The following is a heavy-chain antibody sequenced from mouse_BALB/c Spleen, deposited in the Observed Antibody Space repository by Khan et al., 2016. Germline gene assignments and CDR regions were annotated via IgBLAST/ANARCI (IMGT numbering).Heavy chain of an antibody. V-gene: IGHV3-2*02. J-gene: IGHJ1*01. CDR2: IRYRGST. D-gene: IGHD3-1*01. Sequence: EVQLQESGPGLVKPSQSLSLTCTVTGYSITSDYAWNWIRQFPGNKLEWMGYIRYRGSTTYNPSLKSRISITRDTSKNKFFLQLYSVTTEDTATSYCTRSPPATRYFDVWGAGTTVTVSS. CDR3: TRSPPATRYFDV. CDR1: GYSITSDYA.